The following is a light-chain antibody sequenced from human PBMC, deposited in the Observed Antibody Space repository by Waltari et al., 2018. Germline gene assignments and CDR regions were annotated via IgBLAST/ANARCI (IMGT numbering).Light chain of an antibody. CDR2: VVI. CDR3: MLAIHFPRT. Sequence: IVMTQTPLSLSVTPGQPASISCKSSQSLLHSDGKTYLNWYLQKPGQSPQLLIYVVISRFSGVPVSFSGIWSGTDVPQYVTLVDVDDVVVSYCMLAIHFPRTFRHVTTVEL. CDR1: QSLLHSDGKTY. J-gene: IGKJ1*01. V-gene: IGKV2-29*02.